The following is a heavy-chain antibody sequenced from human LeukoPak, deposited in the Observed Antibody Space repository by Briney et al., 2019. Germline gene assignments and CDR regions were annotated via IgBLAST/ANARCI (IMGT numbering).Heavy chain of an antibody. V-gene: IGHV3-21*01. J-gene: IGHJ4*02. CDR2: ISSSSSYM. CDR1: GFTFSDYT. D-gene: IGHD6-19*01. CDR3: ARDPDSSGWFDY. Sequence: PGGSLRLSCAASGFTFSDYTMNWVRQAPGKGLEWVSSISSSSSYMYSADSVKGRFTISRDNAKNSLYLQMNSLRADDTAVYYCARDPDSSGWFDYWGQGTLVTVSS.